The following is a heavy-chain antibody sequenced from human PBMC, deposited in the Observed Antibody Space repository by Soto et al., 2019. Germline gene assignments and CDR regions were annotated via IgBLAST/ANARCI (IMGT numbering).Heavy chain of an antibody. CDR3: AGQSQYYYDSSGYLAFDI. CDR2: IIPIFGTA. D-gene: IGHD3-22*01. J-gene: IGHJ3*02. V-gene: IGHV1-69*01. CDR1: GGTFSSYA. Sequence: QVQLVQSGAEVKKPGSSVKVSCKASGGTFSSYAISWVRQAPGQGLEWMGGIIPIFGTANYEQKFQGRVTIPADESTSTAYMELSSLRSEDTAVYYCAGQSQYYYDSSGYLAFDIWGQGTMVTVSS.